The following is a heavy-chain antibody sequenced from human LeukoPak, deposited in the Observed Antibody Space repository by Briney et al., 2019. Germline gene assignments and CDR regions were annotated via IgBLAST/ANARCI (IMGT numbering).Heavy chain of an antibody. CDR3: AKDYANQLQYPAHYSH. Sequence: GSLLLSCASSGFTFSSYVMNWVRQAPGKGLETVSAISGRGVSTSYADSVKGRFTIYRDNSKNTLYLHMNSLRAEDTAIYLCAKDYANQLQYPAHYSHWGQGTLVSVSS. J-gene: IGHJ1*01. CDR2: ISGRGVST. V-gene: IGHV3-23*01. CDR1: GFTFSSYV. D-gene: IGHD2-2*01.